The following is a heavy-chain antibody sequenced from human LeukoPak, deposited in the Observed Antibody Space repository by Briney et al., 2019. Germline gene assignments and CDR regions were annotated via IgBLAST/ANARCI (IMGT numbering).Heavy chain of an antibody. CDR1: GGSFSSGGYY. V-gene: IGHV4-31*02. CDR2: IYYSGST. J-gene: IGHJ4*02. CDR3: ARGVVSLKPYYFDS. Sequence: SETLSLTCTVSGGSFSSGGYYWSWIRQHPGKGLEWIGYIYYSGSTYYNPSLKSRVTMSVDTSKSQFCLKLTSVTAADTAMYFCARGVVSLKPYYFDSLGQGILVTVSS. D-gene: IGHD2-15*01.